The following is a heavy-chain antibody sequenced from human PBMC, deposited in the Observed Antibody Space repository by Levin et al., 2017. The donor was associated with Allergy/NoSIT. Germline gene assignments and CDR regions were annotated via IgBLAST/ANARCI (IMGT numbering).Heavy chain of an antibody. CDR2: ITSSGSVK. CDR1: GFAFSDYS. Sequence: GGSLRLSCAASGFAFSDYSMSWIRQTPGGGLEWLSWITSSGSVKYYADSVKGRFAISRDNAKNSLYLQMNSLTAADTAVYYCVRDEGRGVGAAYQFDPWGQGTLVTVSS. V-gene: IGHV3-11*01. CDR3: VRDEGRGVGAAYQFDP. J-gene: IGHJ5*02. D-gene: IGHD6-25*01.